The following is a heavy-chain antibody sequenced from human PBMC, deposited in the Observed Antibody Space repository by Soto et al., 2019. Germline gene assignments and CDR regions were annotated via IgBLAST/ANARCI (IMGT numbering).Heavy chain of an antibody. CDR2: IYYSGST. CDR3: ARDADYGGSRGGMDV. J-gene: IGHJ6*02. Sequence: QVRLEESGPGLVKPSETLSLICSVSGGSVNNANYLWNWIRHHPENGLEWIGYIYYSGSTRYNPSFKTRATLSIDTSKKQFSLRLNSVTVADTAVYFCARDADYGGSRGGMDVWGRGTTVTVSS. D-gene: IGHD4-17*01. CDR1: GGSVNNANYL. V-gene: IGHV4-31*03.